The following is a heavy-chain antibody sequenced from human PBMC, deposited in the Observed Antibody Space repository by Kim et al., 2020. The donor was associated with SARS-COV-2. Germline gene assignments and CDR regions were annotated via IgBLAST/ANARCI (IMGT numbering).Heavy chain of an antibody. CDR3: TWDWTYYYDMAV. D-gene: IGHD1-1*01. Sequence: GGSLRLSCATYGFDFRLAWMNWVRQAPGQGLEWVGRIKSTGSGGTIDYNATVRGRITISRDDSKSTLYLQLNSLKTEDTGVYFCTWDWTYYYDMAVWGQGTRVTVSS. CDR2: IKSTGSGGTI. J-gene: IGHJ6*02. V-gene: IGHV3-15*01. CDR1: GFDFRLAW.